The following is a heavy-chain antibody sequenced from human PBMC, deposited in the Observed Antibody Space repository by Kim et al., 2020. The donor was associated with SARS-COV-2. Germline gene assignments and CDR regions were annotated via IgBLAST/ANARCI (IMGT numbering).Heavy chain of an antibody. J-gene: IGHJ3*01. D-gene: IGHD3-10*01. V-gene: IGHV3-7*05. Sequence: GGSLRLSCAVYGFTLSSSWMNWVRQVPGKRLEWVGNISPGGSEQNFVDSVKGRFTISRDNAKNSVYLQMNSLTVEDTAVYYCAAWFGDVNVWGQGTMVTVSS. CDR3: AAWFGDVNV. CDR2: ISPGGSEQ. CDR1: GFTLSSSW.